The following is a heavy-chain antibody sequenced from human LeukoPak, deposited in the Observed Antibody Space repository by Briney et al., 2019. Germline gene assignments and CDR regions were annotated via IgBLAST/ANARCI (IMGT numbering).Heavy chain of an antibody. V-gene: IGHV4-59*01. CDR1: GGSISGYR. CDR3: ARQLGHWFDP. CDR2: IYYTGGI. J-gene: IGHJ5*02. D-gene: IGHD3-16*01. Sequence: SETLSLTCTVSGGSISGYRWSWIRQPPGKGLEWTGKIYYTGGINYNPSLKSRVTMSVDTTKNQFYLKLSSVTAADTAIYYCARQLGHWFDPWGQGALVTVSS.